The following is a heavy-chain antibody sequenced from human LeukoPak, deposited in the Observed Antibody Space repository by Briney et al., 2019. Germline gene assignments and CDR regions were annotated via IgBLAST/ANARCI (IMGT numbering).Heavy chain of an antibody. CDR3: ASIPGDIVAI. V-gene: IGHV4-59*01. Sequence: PSETLSLTCTVSGGSISSYYWSWIRQLPGKGLEWIGYIYYSGSTNYNPSLKSRVTISVDTSKNQFSLKLSSVTAADTAVYYCASIPGDIVAIWGQGTMVTVSS. CDR2: IYYSGST. D-gene: IGHD5-12*01. CDR1: GGSISSYY. J-gene: IGHJ3*02.